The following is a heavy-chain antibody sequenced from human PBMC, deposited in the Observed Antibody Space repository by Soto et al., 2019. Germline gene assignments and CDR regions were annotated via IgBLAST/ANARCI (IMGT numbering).Heavy chain of an antibody. V-gene: IGHV4-31*03. J-gene: IGHJ4*02. Sequence: SSETLSLTCTVSGGSISSGGYYWSWIRQHPGKGLEWIGYIYYSGSTYYNPSLKSRVTISVDTSKNEDTVVYYCASGGSPAMYAFKISSGYWGQGTLVTVSS. D-gene: IGHD2-8*02. CDR3: FKISSGY. CDR2: IYYSGST. CDR1: GGSISSGGYY.